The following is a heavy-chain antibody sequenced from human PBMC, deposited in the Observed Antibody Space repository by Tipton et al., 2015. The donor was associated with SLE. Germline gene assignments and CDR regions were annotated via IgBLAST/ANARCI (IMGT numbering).Heavy chain of an antibody. CDR1: GGSISSGGYY. V-gene: IGHV4-31*03. Sequence: TLSLTCTVSGGSISSGGYYWSWVRQRPGKGLEWIGYIYPGGATYYNPSLKSRVTMSLDRSKNQFSLRLSSVTTADTALYYCARENDYGDYLPDHWGQGTLVTVSS. CDR2: IYPGGAT. D-gene: IGHD4-17*01. J-gene: IGHJ4*02. CDR3: ARENDYGDYLPDH.